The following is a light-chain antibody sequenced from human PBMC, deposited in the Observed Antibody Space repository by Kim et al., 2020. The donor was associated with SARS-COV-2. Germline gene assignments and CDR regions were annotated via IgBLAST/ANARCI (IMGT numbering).Light chain of an antibody. CDR2: GDN. V-gene: IGLV1-44*01. Sequence: GQRFTLSCSGSSSNTGNIVNWSQPLPGTAPKLVIYGDNHRPSGVPDRFSGSKSGTSASLAISGLQSEDEADYYCAAWDGSHNGHVVFGGGTQLTVL. CDR3: AAWDGSHNGHVV. CDR1: SSNTGNI. J-gene: IGLJ2*01.